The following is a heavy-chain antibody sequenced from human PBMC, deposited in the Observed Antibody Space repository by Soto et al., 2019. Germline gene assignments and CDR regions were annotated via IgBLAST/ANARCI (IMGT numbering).Heavy chain of an antibody. V-gene: IGHV4-39*07. D-gene: IGHD5-12*01. Sequence: SETLSLTCTVSGGSISSSSYFWGWIRQPPGKGLEWIGSMYYSGTTYYNPSLKSRVTISVDTSKNQFSLKLSSVTAADTAVYYCARVNMATVDYWGQGTLVTVSS. J-gene: IGHJ4*02. CDR2: MYYSGTT. CDR3: ARVNMATVDY. CDR1: GGSISSSSYF.